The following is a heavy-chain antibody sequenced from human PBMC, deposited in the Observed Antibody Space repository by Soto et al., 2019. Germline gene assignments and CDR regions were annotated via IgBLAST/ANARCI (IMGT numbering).Heavy chain of an antibody. J-gene: IGHJ4*02. Sequence: GGSLRLSCAASGFTFSNYAMSWVRQAPGKGLEWVSGVGGSGDSTYYADSVKGRFTISRDNSKDTLYLQMNSLRTEDTAVYYCAKSPLGYCSGGSCYPPHYFDYWGQGTLVTVSS. V-gene: IGHV3-23*01. CDR2: VGGSGDST. D-gene: IGHD2-15*01. CDR3: AKSPLGYCSGGSCYPPHYFDY. CDR1: GFTFSNYA.